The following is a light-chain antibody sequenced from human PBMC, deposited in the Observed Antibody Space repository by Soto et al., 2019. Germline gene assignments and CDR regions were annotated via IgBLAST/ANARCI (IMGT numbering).Light chain of an antibody. V-gene: IGKV3-20*01. Sequence: EIVLTQSPGTLSSSPGERATLSCRASQSVRNNYLAWYQQKPGQPPRFLIYDVSTRAAGIPDRFSGSGSGTDFTFTISRLEPEDFAVYYCQQYGSTPLTFGGGTKVDIK. CDR3: QQYGSTPLT. J-gene: IGKJ4*01. CDR1: QSVRNNY. CDR2: DVS.